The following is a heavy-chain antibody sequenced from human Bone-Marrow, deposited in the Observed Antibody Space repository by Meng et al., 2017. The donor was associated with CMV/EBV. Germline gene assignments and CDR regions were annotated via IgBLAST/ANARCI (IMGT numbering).Heavy chain of an antibody. J-gene: IGHJ6*02. CDR3: ARDRWVEMATTAHYYGMDV. CDR1: GGSLSSSSYY. CDR2: IYYSGST. D-gene: IGHD5-24*01. V-gene: IGHV4-39*07. Sequence: SETLSLTCTVSGGSLSSSSYYWGWIRQPPGKGLEWIGSIYYSGSTYYNPSLKSRVTISVDTSKNQFSLKLSSVTAADTAVYYCARDRWVEMATTAHYYGMDVWGQGTTVTVSS.